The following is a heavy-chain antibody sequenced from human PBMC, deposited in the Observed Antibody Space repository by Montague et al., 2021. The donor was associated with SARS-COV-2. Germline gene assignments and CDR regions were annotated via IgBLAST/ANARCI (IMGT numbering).Heavy chain of an antibody. CDR3: ARRRLREDYFDF. D-gene: IGHD4-17*01. CDR1: GDSVSSSDHY. J-gene: IGHJ4*02. Sequence: SETLSLTCTVSGDSVSSSDHYWGWIRQPPGKGLEWLGIVYYSGCTYYNPSVKGRVTISIDASKNQFSLKLNSLTATDTAMYPCARRRLREDYFDFWGQGTLVTVSP. CDR2: VYYSGCT. V-gene: IGHV4-39*01.